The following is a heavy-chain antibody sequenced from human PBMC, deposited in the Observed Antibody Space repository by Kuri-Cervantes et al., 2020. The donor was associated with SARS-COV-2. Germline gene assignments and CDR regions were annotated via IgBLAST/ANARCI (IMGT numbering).Heavy chain of an antibody. CDR1: GYTFTNYR. J-gene: IGHJ3*01. D-gene: IGHD3/OR15-3a*01. CDR2: IYPGDSDT. Sequence: GESLKISCEASGYTFTNYRIAWVRQMPGKGLECMGIIYPGDSDTRYSPSFQGQVTISADKSMNTAYLQWSTLQTSDSGLYYCARPTVDGLVHAFDLWGQGTMVTVSS. V-gene: IGHV5-51*01. CDR3: ARPTVDGLVHAFDL.